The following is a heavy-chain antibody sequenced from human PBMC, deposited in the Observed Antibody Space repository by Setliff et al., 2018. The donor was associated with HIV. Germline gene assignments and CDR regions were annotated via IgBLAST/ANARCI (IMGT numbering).Heavy chain of an antibody. CDR3: ARLGYGDYNHDAFDI. D-gene: IGHD4-17*01. V-gene: IGHV5-51*01. J-gene: IGHJ3*02. CDR2: IYPGDSNT. Sequence: GESLKISCKGSGYTFSGYWIGWVRQMPGKGLEWMGLIYPGDSNTRYSPSFQGQVTMSADKSINTAYLQWSSLKASDTAIYYCARLGYGDYNHDAFDIWGKGTMVTVSS. CDR1: GYTFSGYW.